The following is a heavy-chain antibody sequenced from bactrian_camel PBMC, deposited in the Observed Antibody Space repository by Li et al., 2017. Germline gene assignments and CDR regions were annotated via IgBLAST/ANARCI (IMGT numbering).Heavy chain of an antibody. V-gene: IGHV3S53*01. CDR2: FDSDDNA. CDR3: AANPFWTYGAVCSYTRPADFGY. CDR1: IDTASQIC. D-gene: IGHD2*01. Sequence: HVQLVESGGGSVPAGGSLRLICEATIDTASQICMGWFRQSPGKEREGVAAFDSDDNATYGDSVKGRFTISPDKSLQMDNLKPEDSAMYYCAANPFWTYGAVCSYTRPADFGYWGQGTQVTVS. J-gene: IGHJ6*01.